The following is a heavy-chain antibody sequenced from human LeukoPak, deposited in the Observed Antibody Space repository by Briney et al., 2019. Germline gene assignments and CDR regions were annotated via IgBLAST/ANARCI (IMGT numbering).Heavy chain of an antibody. J-gene: IGHJ6*03. CDR3: ARAGRYYYYMDV. Sequence: SETLSLTCTVSGYSISSGYYWGRIRQPPGKGLEWIGSIYHSGSTYYNPSLKSRVTISVDTSKNQFSLKLSSVTAADTAVYYCARAGRYYYYMDVWGRGTTVTVSS. CDR2: IYHSGST. V-gene: IGHV4-38-2*02. CDR1: GYSISSGYY.